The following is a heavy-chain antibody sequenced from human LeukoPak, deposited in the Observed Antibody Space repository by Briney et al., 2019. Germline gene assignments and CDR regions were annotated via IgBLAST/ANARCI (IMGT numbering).Heavy chain of an antibody. J-gene: IGHJ6*02. V-gene: IGHV3-74*01. Sequence: GGSLRLSCAASGFTFSSTWMYWVRQAPGKRLVWVSRINTGESSTSYADSVKGRFTISRDNAKDTLYLQMNSLTAEDTAVYYCAKGHSGSYGYGMDVWGQGTTVIVSS. CDR2: INTGESST. D-gene: IGHD1-26*01. CDR3: AKGHSGSYGYGMDV. CDR1: GFTFSSTW.